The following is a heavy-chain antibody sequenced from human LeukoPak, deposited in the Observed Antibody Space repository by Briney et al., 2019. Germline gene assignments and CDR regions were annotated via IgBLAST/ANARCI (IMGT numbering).Heavy chain of an antibody. V-gene: IGHV3-49*04. J-gene: IGHJ4*02. Sequence: GGSLRLSCTASGFTFGDYAMSWVRQAPGKGLEWVGFIRSKAYGGTTEYAASVKGRFTISRDDSKNTLYLQMNSLRAEDTAMYYCARGDTAMVTSVVWGQGTLVTVSS. CDR3: ARGDTAMVTSVV. D-gene: IGHD5-18*01. CDR2: IRSKAYGGTT. CDR1: GFTFGDYA.